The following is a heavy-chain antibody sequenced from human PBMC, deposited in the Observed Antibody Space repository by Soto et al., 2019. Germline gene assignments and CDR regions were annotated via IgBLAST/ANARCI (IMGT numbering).Heavy chain of an antibody. CDR1: GGPFTGYY. J-gene: IGHJ5*02. D-gene: IGHD3-10*01. CDR2: INHSGTT. CDR3: ARYDYGSGSYYRASKWFDP. V-gene: IGHV4-34*01. Sequence: QVQLQQWGAGLLKPSETLSLTCAVYGGPFTGYYWTWIRQSPGKGLEWIGEINHSGTTNYNPSLRSRVTMSVDTSRNQVSLKLSSVTAAATAVYYCARYDYGSGSYYRASKWFDPWGQGTLVTVSS.